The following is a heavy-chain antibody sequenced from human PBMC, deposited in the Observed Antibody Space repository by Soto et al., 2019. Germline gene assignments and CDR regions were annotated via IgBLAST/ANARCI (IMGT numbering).Heavy chain of an antibody. CDR1: GGTFSSYT. D-gene: IGHD3-3*01. V-gene: IGHV1-69*04. Sequence: ASVKVSCKASGGTFSSYTISWVRQAPGQGLEWMGRIIPILGIANYAQKFQGRVTITADKSTSTAYMELSSLRSEDTAVYYCAREETKSPFWSGYHRFDYWGQGTLVTVSS. CDR3: AREETKSPFWSGYHRFDY. CDR2: IIPILGIA. J-gene: IGHJ4*02.